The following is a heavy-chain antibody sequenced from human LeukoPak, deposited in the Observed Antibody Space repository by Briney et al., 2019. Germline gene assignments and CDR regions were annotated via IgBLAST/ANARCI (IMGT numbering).Heavy chain of an antibody. CDR3: ATGGRSGMDFDF. V-gene: IGHV3-53*01. Sequence: GGSLRLSCSFSGFIATSNCMAWVRQSPGKGLQWISFIYGGGNTLYADSVRDRFSIPRDNSKSTLYLQMSSLRVEDTAVYYCATGGRSGMDFDFWGQGTLVTVSS. D-gene: IGHD2-8*01. CDR2: IYGGGNT. J-gene: IGHJ4*02. CDR1: GFIATSNC.